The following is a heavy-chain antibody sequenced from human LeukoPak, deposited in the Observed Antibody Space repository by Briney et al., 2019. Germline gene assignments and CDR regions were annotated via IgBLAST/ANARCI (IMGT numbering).Heavy chain of an antibody. Sequence: GRSLRLSCAASGFTFSSYAMHWVRQAPGKGLEWVAVISYDGSNKYYADSVKGRFTISRDNSKNTLYLQMNSLRAEDTAVYYCARGGNPSGDYWGQGTLVTVSS. D-gene: IGHD3-10*01. CDR3: ARGGNPSGDY. V-gene: IGHV3-30*04. CDR2: ISYDGSNK. CDR1: GFTFSSYA. J-gene: IGHJ4*02.